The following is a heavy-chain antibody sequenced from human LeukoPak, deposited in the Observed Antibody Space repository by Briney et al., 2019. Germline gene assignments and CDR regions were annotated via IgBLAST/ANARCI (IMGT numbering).Heavy chain of an antibody. CDR1: GFTFSIYA. J-gene: IGHJ4*02. CDR2: IKGGGGDP. V-gene: IGHV3-23*01. CDR3: AKGGHDSSPFYW. Sequence: GGSLRLSCAAPGFTFSIYATGWVRQAPGKWLEWVSSIKGGGGDPFYADSVKGRLTISRDNSKNTLFLQLDSLRAEDSAVYYCAKGGHDSSPFYWWGQGTLVTVSS. D-gene: IGHD4-11*01.